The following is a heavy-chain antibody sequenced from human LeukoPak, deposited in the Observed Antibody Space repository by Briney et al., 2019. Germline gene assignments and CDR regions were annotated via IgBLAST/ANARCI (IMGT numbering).Heavy chain of an antibody. Sequence: SETLSLTCTVSGGSISSYYWSWIRQPPGKGLEWIGYIYYSGSTNYNPSLKSRVTISVDTSKNQFSLKLSSVTAADTTVYYCARLTTSDAFDIWGQGTMVTVSS. CDR3: ARLTTSDAFDI. D-gene: IGHD3-3*01. CDR1: GGSISSYY. V-gene: IGHV4-59*01. CDR2: IYYSGST. J-gene: IGHJ3*02.